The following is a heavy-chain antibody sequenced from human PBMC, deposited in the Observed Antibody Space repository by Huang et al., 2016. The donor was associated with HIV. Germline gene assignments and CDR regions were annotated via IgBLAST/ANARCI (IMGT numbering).Heavy chain of an antibody. CDR1: GGSISGSRYY. CDR3: ARGQSGPSQWLASLGNYYYYMDV. V-gene: IGHV4-39*01. J-gene: IGHJ6*03. CDR2: IYYSGSS. D-gene: IGHD6-19*01. Sequence: QLQLQESGPGPVKPSATLSLTCSVSGGSISGSRYYWGWIRQPPGKGLDWIGRIYYSGSSHYSPSLKSRVTISVDTSKNQFSLKWSSVTAADTAVYYCARGQSGPSQWLASLGNYYYYMDVWGKGTTVTVSS.